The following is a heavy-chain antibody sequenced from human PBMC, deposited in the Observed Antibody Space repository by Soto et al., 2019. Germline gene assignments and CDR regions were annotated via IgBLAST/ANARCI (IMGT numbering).Heavy chain of an antibody. V-gene: IGHV4-61*01. D-gene: IGHD4-17*01. CDR3: ARQKYGDYHFAY. CDR2: IYNSRAT. CDR1: SGSVSSGSYY. J-gene: IGHJ4*02. Sequence: PSETLSLTCTVSSGSVSSGSYYWSWIRQPPGKGLEWIGYIYNSRATSYNPSLKSRVSISVDTSKNQFSLKLSSVTAADTAVYYCARQKYGDYHFAYWGQGTLVTVSS.